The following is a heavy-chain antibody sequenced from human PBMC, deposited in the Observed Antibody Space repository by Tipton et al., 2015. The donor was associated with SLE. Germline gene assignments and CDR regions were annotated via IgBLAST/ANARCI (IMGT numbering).Heavy chain of an antibody. CDR1: GGSINSRNW. CDR3: ARADGATGLDY. CDR2: INHTGST. Sequence: TLSLTCAVYGGSINSRNWWSWIRQSPGKGLEWIGEINHTGSTNYNPSLKSRVTMSVDTSKNQFSLKLNSVTAADTAVYYCARADGATGLDYWGQGTLVTVSS. V-gene: IGHV4-4*02. J-gene: IGHJ4*02. D-gene: IGHD5-12*01.